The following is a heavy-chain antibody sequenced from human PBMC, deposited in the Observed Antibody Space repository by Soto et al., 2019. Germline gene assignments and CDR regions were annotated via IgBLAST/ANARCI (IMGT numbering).Heavy chain of an antibody. V-gene: IGHV1-58*02. CDR2: IVVGSGNT. Sequence: AASVKVSCKASGFTFTSSAMQWVRQARGQRLEWIGWIVVGSGNTNYAQKFQERVTITRDMSTSTAYMELSSLRSEDTAVYYCAADLGRHPNGYWGQGTLVTVSS. CDR1: GFTFTSSA. J-gene: IGHJ4*02. D-gene: IGHD1-1*01. CDR3: AADLGRHPNGY.